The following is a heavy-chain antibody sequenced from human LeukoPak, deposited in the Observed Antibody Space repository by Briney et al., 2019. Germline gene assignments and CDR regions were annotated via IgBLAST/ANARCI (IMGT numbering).Heavy chain of an antibody. D-gene: IGHD4/OR15-4a*01. CDR2: INPNSGAI. CDR1: GYTFTGYY. J-gene: IGHJ4*02. CDR3: ARDERYSYGDNHYPDLGF. Sequence: ASVKVSCKASGYTFTGYYLFWVRQAPGQGLEWMGWINPNSGAIKYAQKFQGRVTLTRDTSIRTTYMELSSLRSDDTAVYYCARDERYSYGDNHYPDLGFWGQGTPVTVSS. V-gene: IGHV1-2*02.